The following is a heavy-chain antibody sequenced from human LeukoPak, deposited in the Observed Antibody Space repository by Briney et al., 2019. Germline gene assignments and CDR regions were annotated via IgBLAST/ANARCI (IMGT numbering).Heavy chain of an antibody. CDR2: ISSVKNYV. V-gene: IGHV3-21*01. J-gene: IGHJ4*02. Sequence: PGGSLRLSCAASGFIFSSYSMNWVRQAPGKGLEWVSSISSVKNYVYYTDSARGRFTISRDNAKNSLYLQMDSLRAEDTAVYYCAGETDSSEFDYWGQGALVTVSS. CDR3: AGETDSSEFDY. CDR1: GFIFSSYS. D-gene: IGHD6-13*01.